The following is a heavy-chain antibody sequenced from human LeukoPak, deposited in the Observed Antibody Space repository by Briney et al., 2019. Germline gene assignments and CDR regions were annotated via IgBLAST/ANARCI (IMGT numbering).Heavy chain of an antibody. J-gene: IGHJ4*02. D-gene: IGHD4-17*01. CDR2: INAGNGNT. CDR3: ARDYPGDYGCFGY. V-gene: IGHV1-3*01. Sequence: ASVKVSCKASGYTFTSYAMHWVRQAPGQRLEWMGWINAGNGNTKYSQKFQGRVTITRDTSASTAYMELSSLRSEDTAVYYCARDYPGDYGCFGYWGQGTLVTVSS. CDR1: GYTFTSYA.